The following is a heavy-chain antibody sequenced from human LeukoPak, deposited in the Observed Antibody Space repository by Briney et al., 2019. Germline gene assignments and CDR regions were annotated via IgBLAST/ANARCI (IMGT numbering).Heavy chain of an antibody. CDR1: GGTFSSYA. Sequence: SVKVSCKASGGTFSSYAISWVRQAPGQGLEWMGRIIPILGIANYAQKFQGRVTITADKSTSAAYMELSSLRSEDTAVYYCARDSRGYSYGHFDYWGQGTLVTVSS. D-gene: IGHD5-18*01. V-gene: IGHV1-69*04. J-gene: IGHJ4*02. CDR2: IIPILGIA. CDR3: ARDSRGYSYGHFDY.